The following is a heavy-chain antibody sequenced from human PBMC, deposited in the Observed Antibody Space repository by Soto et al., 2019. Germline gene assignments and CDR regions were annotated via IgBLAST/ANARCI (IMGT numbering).Heavy chain of an antibody. CDR2: ISYDGSNK. J-gene: IGHJ6*04. V-gene: IGHV3-30*03. CDR3: SYVSVWYGMIAYGLDV. D-gene: IGHD2-21*01. CDR1: GFTFSSYG. Sequence: GGSLRLSCAASGFTFSSYGMHWVRQAPGKGLEWVAVISYDGSNKYYADSVKGRFTISRDNSKNTLYLQMNSLRAKDTAVYYCSYVSVWYGMIAYGLDVWGKGTTVPVSS.